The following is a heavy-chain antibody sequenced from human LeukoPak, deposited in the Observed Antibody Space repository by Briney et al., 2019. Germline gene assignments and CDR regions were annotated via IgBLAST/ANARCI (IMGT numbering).Heavy chain of an antibody. D-gene: IGHD3-10*01. Sequence: PSETLSLTCAVYGGSLRGYYWSWIRQAPGKGLEWIGEINHSGSTNYNSSPKSRVTISVDTSKNQFSLKLSSVTAADTAVYYCARQKPVLLWFGELLGFDYWGQGTLVTVSS. CDR1: GGSLRGYY. CDR2: INHSGST. J-gene: IGHJ4*02. CDR3: ARQKPVLLWFGELLGFDY. V-gene: IGHV4-34*01.